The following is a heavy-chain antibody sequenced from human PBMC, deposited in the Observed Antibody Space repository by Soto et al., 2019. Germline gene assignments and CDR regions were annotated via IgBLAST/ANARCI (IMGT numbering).Heavy chain of an antibody. V-gene: IGHV3-64*01. CDR2: ISSNGGST. CDR3: ARLPRSYYYYYMDV. J-gene: IGHJ6*03. CDR1: GFTFSSYA. Sequence: GESLKISCAASGFTFSSYAMHWVRQAPGKGLEYVSAISSNGGSTYYANSVKGRFTISRDNSKNTLYLQMGSLRAEDMAVYYCARLPRSYYYYYMDVWGKGTTVTVSS.